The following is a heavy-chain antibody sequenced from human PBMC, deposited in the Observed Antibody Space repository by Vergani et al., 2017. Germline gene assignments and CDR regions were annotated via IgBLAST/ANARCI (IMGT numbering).Heavy chain of an antibody. V-gene: IGHV3-15*07. D-gene: IGHD2-21*01. J-gene: IGHJ6*02. CDR1: GFSFRNAW. CDR3: TTDXRYCGDGSCYWLRDHHYYGMDV. CDR2: IKIKFDRGTT. Sequence: EVQLVESGGGIVKPGGSLRLSCVASGFSFRNAWMNWVRRTPGKGLEWVGRIKIKFDRGTTDYAAAVKGRFTISRDESKNTLFLQMNGLKTEDIGVYYCTTDXRYCGDGSCYWLRDHHYYGMDVWGQGTTVTVSS.